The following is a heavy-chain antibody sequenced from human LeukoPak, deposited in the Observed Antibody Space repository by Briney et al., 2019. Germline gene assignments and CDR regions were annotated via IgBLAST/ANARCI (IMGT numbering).Heavy chain of an antibody. V-gene: IGHV1-18*01. Sequence: GASVKVSCKASGYTFTSYGISWVRQAPGQGLEWMGWISAYNGNTNYAQKLQGRVTMTTDTSTSTAYMELRSLRSDDTAVYYCARDAPRATVAGGIDYWGQGTLVTVSS. CDR2: ISAYNGNT. CDR1: GYTFTSYG. D-gene: IGHD6-19*01. J-gene: IGHJ4*02. CDR3: ARDAPRATVAGGIDY.